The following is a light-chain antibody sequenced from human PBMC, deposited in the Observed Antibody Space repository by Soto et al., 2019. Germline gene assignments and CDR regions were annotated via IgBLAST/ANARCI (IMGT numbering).Light chain of an antibody. CDR3: LRYGDSPPAYT. J-gene: IGKJ2*01. Sequence: EIVLTQSPGTVSLSPGERATLSCRASQSVSSRNLAWYRQKPGQAPSLLIFGASNRATGIPDRFSGSGSGTDFTITISRLEPEDCAVYSCLRYGDSPPAYTFGQGTKLEIK. V-gene: IGKV3-20*01. CDR2: GAS. CDR1: QSVSSRN.